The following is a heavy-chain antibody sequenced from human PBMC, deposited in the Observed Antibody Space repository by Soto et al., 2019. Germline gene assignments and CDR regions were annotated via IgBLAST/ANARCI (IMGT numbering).Heavy chain of an antibody. CDR3: ARLLSGTGTTIGAGMEDY. CDR1: GGSFSGYY. V-gene: IGHV4-34*01. CDR2: INHSGST. D-gene: IGHD1-1*01. Sequence: SETLSLTCAVYGGSFSGYYWSWIRQPPGKGLEWIGEINHSGSTNYNPSLKSRVTISVDTSKNQFSLKLSSVTAADTAVYYCARLLSGTGTTIGAGMEDYWGQGTLVTV. J-gene: IGHJ4*02.